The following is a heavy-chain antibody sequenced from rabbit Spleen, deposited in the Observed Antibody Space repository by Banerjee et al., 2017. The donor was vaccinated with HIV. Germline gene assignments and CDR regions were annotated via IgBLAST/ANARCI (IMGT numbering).Heavy chain of an antibody. V-gene: IGHV1S40*01. Sequence: QWLEDSGGDLVKPGASLTLTCTASGGSFSSSSYLGWVRQAPGKGLEWIGLIYSAKGSTVLATRVNVRFPICSDNAQSTVNLNMPSLAAADAAPYFCARAIVPWLGFTRLDLWG. CDR2: IYSAKGST. CDR1: GGSFSSSSY. D-gene: IGHD4-1*01. CDR3: ARAIVPWLGFTRLDL. J-gene: IGHJ3*01.